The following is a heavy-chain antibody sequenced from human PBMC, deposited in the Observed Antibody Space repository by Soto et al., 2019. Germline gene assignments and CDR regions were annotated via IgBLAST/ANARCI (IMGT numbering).Heavy chain of an antibody. CDR2: IYDSGIT. V-gene: IGHV4-59*01. CDR1: GASLASYY. Sequence: QVQLQESGPGLVKPSETLSLTCSVSGASLASYYWGWIRLSPGKGLEWIAYIYDSGITMYNPSLKSRVTMSVDTSKNQFSLNLTSVTAADTAVYYCARGAAFWFDPWSQGTLVTVSS. D-gene: IGHD2-15*01. J-gene: IGHJ5*02. CDR3: ARGAAFWFDP.